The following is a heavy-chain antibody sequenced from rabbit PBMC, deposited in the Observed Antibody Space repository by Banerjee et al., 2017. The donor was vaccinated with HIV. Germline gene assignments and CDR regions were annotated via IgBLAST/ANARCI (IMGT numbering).Heavy chain of an antibody. CDR2: IYIGDDNT. CDR1: GFDFSSYS. J-gene: IGHJ4*01. D-gene: IGHD4-1*01. Sequence: QEQLVESGGGLVKPGGTLTLTCKASGFDFSSYSVGWVRQAPGKGLEWIACIYIGDDNTYYASWAKGRLTISKTSSTTVTLQMTSLTAADTATYFCARDLAGVIGWNFNLWGPGTLVTVS. CDR3: ARDLAGVIGWNFNL. V-gene: IGHV1S45*01.